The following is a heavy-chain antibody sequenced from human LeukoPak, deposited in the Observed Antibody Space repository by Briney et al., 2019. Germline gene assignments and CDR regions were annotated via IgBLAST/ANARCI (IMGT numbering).Heavy chain of an antibody. D-gene: IGHD1-26*01. Sequence: GRSLRLSCAXSXXTFXTXXXXXXXXXXXXXXXXXXXXSXDGXNQYXAXSVXGRFXIXRDNSKNTLYLQMNSLRAEDTAXYYCAKAIYSGSYYGLYFQHWGQGTLVTVSS. V-gene: IGHV3-30*18. CDR1: XXTFXTXX. J-gene: IGHJ1*01. CDR2: XSXDGXNQ. CDR3: AKAIYSGSYYGLYFQH.